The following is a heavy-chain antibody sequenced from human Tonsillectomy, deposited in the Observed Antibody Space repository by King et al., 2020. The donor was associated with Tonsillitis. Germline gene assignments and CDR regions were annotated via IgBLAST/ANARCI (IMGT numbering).Heavy chain of an antibody. CDR2: INPSGGST. Sequence: QLVQSGAEVKKPGASVKVSCKASGYTFTSYYMHWVRQAPGQGLEWMGIINPSGGSTSYAQKFQGRVTMTRDTSTSTVYMELSSLRSEDTAVYYCARESGSYYVENWFDPWGQGTLVTVSS. CDR3: ARESGSYYVENWFDP. J-gene: IGHJ5*02. CDR1: GYTFTSYY. D-gene: IGHD1-26*01. V-gene: IGHV1-46*01.